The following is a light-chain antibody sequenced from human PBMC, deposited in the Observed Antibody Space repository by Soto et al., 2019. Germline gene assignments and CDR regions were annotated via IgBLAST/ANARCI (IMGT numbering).Light chain of an antibody. CDR1: SSDIGGYNY. J-gene: IGLJ2*01. CDR3: SSYTSTNTYVV. Sequence: QAVVTQPASVSGSPGQSTTISCTGTSSDIGGYNYVSWYQQHPGKAPKLMIYEVINRPSGVSNRFSGTKSGNTASLTISGLQAEDEADYYCSSYTSTNTYVVFGGGTKLTVL. V-gene: IGLV2-14*01. CDR2: EVI.